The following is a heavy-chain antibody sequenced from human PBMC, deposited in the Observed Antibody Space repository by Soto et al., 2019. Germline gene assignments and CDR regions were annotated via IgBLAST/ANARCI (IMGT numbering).Heavy chain of an antibody. CDR3: AKDARLAHFDY. V-gene: IGHV3-30*18. CDR2: ISYDGSNK. J-gene: IGHJ4*02. Sequence: QVQLVESGGGVVQPGRSLRLSCAASGFTFSSYGMHWVRQAPGKGLEWVAVISYDGSNKYYADSVKGRFTISRDNSKNTLHLQMNSLRAEDTAVYYCAKDARLAHFDYWGQGTLVTVSS. D-gene: IGHD6-25*01. CDR1: GFTFSSYG.